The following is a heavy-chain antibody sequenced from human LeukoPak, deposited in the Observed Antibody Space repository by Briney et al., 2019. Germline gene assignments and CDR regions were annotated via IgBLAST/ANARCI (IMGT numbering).Heavy chain of an antibody. J-gene: IGHJ6*02. Sequence: GESLKISCKGSGYRFTDYWIGWVRQVPGKGLEWMGIIFPGDFELKYSPSFQGQVIISVDKSIDTAYLQWSSLQASDTAMYYCARHGLEGCRGGRCYTSFHYYGMDVWGQGTTVIVSS. V-gene: IGHV5-51*01. CDR2: IFPGDFEL. D-gene: IGHD2-15*01. CDR3: ARHGLEGCRGGRCYTSFHYYGMDV. CDR1: GYRFTDYW.